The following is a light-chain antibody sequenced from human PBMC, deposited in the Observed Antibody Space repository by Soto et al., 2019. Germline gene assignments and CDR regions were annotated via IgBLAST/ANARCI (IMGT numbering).Light chain of an antibody. CDR2: GNS. Sequence: QSVLTQPPSVSGAPGQRVTISCTGSSSNIGAGYDEHWYQQLPGTAPKLLIYGNSNRPSGVPDRFSGSKSGTSASLAITGLQAEDEADYYCQSYDSSLSGVVFGGGNKLTVL. CDR3: QSYDSSLSGVV. J-gene: IGLJ2*01. V-gene: IGLV1-40*01. CDR1: SSNIGAGYD.